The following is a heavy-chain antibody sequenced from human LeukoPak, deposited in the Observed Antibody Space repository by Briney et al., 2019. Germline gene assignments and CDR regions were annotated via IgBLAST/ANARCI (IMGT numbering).Heavy chain of an antibody. CDR2: ISSSSSYI. D-gene: IGHD6-6*01. CDR3: ARGEYSSSSASFDY. J-gene: IGHJ4*02. CDR1: GFTFSSYN. Sequence: PGGSLRLSCAASGFTFSSYNMNWVRQAPGRGLEWVSSISSSSSYIYYADSVKGRFTISRDNAKNSLYLQMNSLRAEDTAVYYCARGEYSSSSASFDYWGQGTLVTVSS. V-gene: IGHV3-21*01.